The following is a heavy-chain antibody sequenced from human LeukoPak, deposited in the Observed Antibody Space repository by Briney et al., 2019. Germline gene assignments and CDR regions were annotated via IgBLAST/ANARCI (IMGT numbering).Heavy chain of an antibody. D-gene: IGHD1-14*01. CDR1: GFTFSSYA. V-gene: IGHV3-23*01. CDR3: AKGNLFSDDEGLDY. J-gene: IGHJ4*02. CDR2: ISGSGGST. Sequence: GGSLRLSCAASGFTFSSYAMSWVRQAPGKGLEWVSAISGSGGSTYYADSVKGRFTISRDNSKNTLYLQMNSLRAEDTAVYYCAKGNLFSDDEGLDYWGQGTLVTVSS.